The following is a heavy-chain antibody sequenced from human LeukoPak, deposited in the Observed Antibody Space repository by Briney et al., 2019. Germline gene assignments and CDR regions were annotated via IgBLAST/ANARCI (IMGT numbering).Heavy chain of an antibody. D-gene: IGHD6-19*01. V-gene: IGHV3-9*01. Sequence: GRSLRLSCAASGFTFDDYAMHWVRQAPGKGLEWVSGISWNSGSIGYADSVKGRFTISRDNAKNSLYLQMNSLRAEDTALYYCAQEGGQWLAVGWFQRWGQGTLVTVSS. J-gene: IGHJ1*01. CDR1: GFTFDDYA. CDR3: AQEGGQWLAVGWFQR. CDR2: ISWNSGSI.